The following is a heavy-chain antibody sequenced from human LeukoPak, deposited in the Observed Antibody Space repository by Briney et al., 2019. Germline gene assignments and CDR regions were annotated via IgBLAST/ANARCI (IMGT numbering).Heavy chain of an antibody. V-gene: IGHV3-30*18. J-gene: IGHJ4*02. CDR1: GFTFTSYG. CDR3: AKGASDYVWGSFRPPDDY. Sequence: GRSLRLSCAASGFTFTSYGMHWVRQAPGKGLEWVAVISGDGSKEYYADSVKGRFTISRDNSKNTPYLQMNSLRAEDTAVYYCAKGASDYVWGSFRPPDDYWGQGTLVTVSS. D-gene: IGHD3-16*02. CDR2: ISGDGSKE.